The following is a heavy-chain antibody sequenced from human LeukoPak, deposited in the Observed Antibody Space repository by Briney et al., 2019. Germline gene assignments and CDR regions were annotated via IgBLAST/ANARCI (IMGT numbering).Heavy chain of an antibody. CDR1: GGSISSYY. CDR3: ARDRFGYDSSGYYFDY. V-gene: IGHV4-4*07. J-gene: IGHJ4*02. Sequence: PSETLSLTCTVSGGSISSYYWSWIQQPAGKGLEWIGRIYTSGSTNYNPSLKSRVTMSVDTSKNQFSLKLSSVTAADTAVYYCARDRFGYDSSGYYFDYWGQGTLVTVSS. D-gene: IGHD3-22*01. CDR2: IYTSGST.